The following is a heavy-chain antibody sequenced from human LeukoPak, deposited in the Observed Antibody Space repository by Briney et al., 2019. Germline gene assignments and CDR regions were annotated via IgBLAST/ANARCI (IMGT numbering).Heavy chain of an antibody. V-gene: IGHV3-21*01. CDR1: GFTFSSYS. Sequence: KAGGSLRLSCAASGFTFSSYSMNWVRQAPGKGLEWVSSISSSSSYIYYADSVKGRFTIYRDNAKNSLYLQMNSLRAEDTAVYYCARDYYDSSGYYYEYYFDYWGQGTLVTVSS. D-gene: IGHD3-22*01. CDR3: ARDYYDSSGYYYEYYFDY. CDR2: ISSSSSYI. J-gene: IGHJ4*02.